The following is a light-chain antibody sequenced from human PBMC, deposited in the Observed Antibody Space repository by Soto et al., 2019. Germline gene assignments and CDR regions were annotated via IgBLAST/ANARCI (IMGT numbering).Light chain of an antibody. CDR2: DVS. CDR3: CSYAVTFYV. J-gene: IGLJ1*01. V-gene: IGLV2-11*01. Sequence: QSALTQPRSVSGSPGQSVTISCTGPSIDVGASNYVSWYQQHPGKAPKLMLYDVSERPSGVPDRSSGSKSGNTASLTISGLQAEDEADYYCCSYAVTFYVFGTGTKLTVL. CDR1: SIDVGASNY.